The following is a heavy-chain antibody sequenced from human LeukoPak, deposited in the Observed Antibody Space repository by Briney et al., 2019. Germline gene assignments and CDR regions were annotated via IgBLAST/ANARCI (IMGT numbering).Heavy chain of an antibody. V-gene: IGHV3-72*01. D-gene: IGHD2-2*01. CDR1: GFTFSDRY. Sequence: PGGSLRLSCAASGFTFSDRYMDWVRQAPGKGLEWVGRTRNKANSYTTEYAASGKGRFTISRDDSKNSLYLQRNSLRAEDTAVYYCARRSAKGIVVVPAALDYWGQGTLVTVSS. CDR3: ARRSAKGIVVVPAALDY. J-gene: IGHJ4*02. CDR2: TRNKANSYTT.